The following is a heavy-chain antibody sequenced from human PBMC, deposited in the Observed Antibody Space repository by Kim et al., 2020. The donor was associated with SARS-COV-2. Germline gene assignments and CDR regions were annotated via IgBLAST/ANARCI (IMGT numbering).Heavy chain of an antibody. V-gene: IGHV4-34*01. CDR1: GGSFSGYY. CDR3: GGYCSSTSCESPFGVYGMDV. D-gene: IGHD2-2*01. J-gene: IGHJ6*02. CDR2: INHSGST. Sequence: SETLSLTCAVYGGSFSGYYWSWIRQPPGKGLEWIGEINHSGSTNYNPSLKSRVTISVDTSKNQFSLKLSSVTAADTAVYYCGGYCSSTSCESPFGVYGMDVWGQGITVTVSS.